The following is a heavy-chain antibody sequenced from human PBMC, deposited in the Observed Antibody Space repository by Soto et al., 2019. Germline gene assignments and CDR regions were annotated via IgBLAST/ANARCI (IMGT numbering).Heavy chain of an antibody. CDR2: IYYSGTT. J-gene: IGHJ5*02. D-gene: IGHD1-26*01. Sequence: QLQLQESGPGLVKPSETLSLTCSLSGGSISSTFYYWGWIRQPPGKGLEWIGSIYYSGTTFYNASLKGRVTISVDTSKNRFSRRLTSVTATDTAVYFCARQKWEQPKWFDPWGQGTLVTVSS. CDR1: GGSISSTFYY. V-gene: IGHV4-39*01. CDR3: ARQKWEQPKWFDP.